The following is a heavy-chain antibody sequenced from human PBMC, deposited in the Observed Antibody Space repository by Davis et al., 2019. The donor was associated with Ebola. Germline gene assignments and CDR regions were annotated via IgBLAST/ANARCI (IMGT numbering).Heavy chain of an antibody. CDR3: ARNPRLLRDWFDP. D-gene: IGHD5-12*01. CDR1: GGTFSSYA. CDR2: IIPIFGTA. J-gene: IGHJ5*02. V-gene: IGHV1-69*05. Sequence: SVKVSCKASGGTFSSYAISWVRQAPRQGLEWMGGIIPIFGTANYAQKLQGRVTMTTDTSTSTAYMELRSLRSDDTAVYYCARNPRLLRDWFDPWGQGTLVTVSS.